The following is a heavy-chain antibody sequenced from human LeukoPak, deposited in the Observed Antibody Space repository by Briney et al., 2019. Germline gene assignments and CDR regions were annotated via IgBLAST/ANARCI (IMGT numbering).Heavy chain of an antibody. Sequence: GGSLRLSCAASGFTFSSYSMNWVRQAPGKGLEWVSYISSSSSTIYYADSVKGRFTISRDNAKNSLYLQMNSLRAEDTAVYYCARSPDIVVVVADAFDIWGQGTMVTVSS. CDR1: GFTFSSYS. J-gene: IGHJ3*02. V-gene: IGHV3-48*04. CDR3: ARSPDIVVVVADAFDI. CDR2: ISSSSSTI. D-gene: IGHD2-15*01.